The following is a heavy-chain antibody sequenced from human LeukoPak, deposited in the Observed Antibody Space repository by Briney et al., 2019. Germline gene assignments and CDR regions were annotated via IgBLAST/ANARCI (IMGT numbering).Heavy chain of an antibody. J-gene: IGHJ4*02. Sequence: SQTLSLTCAISGDSVSSNSAAWNWIRQSPSRGLEWLGRTYYRSKWYNDYAVSVKSRITISPDTSKNQFSLQLNSVTPGDTAVYYCARDPGVDAWYSSGSFDYWGQGTLVTVSS. CDR2: TYYRSKWYN. D-gene: IGHD6-19*01. V-gene: IGHV6-1*01. CDR3: ARDPGVDAWYSSGSFDY. CDR1: GDSVSSNSAA.